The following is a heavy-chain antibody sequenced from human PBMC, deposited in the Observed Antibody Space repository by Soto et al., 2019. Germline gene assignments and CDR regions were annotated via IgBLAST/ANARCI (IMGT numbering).Heavy chain of an antibody. CDR2: LSTDGSTP. CDR1: GFIFGSYA. CDR3: AKSYDLWSPYLSFGDQRDP. D-gene: IGHD3-3*01. Sequence: VGSLRLSCAASGFIFGSYAMNWVRQVPGKGPEWVAVLSTDGSTPYYADSVRGRFTISRDNSKNTLFLQMNSLRPEDTAIYFCAKSYDLWSPYLSFGDQRDPWGQGTLVTVSS. J-gene: IGHJ5*02. V-gene: IGHV3-30*16.